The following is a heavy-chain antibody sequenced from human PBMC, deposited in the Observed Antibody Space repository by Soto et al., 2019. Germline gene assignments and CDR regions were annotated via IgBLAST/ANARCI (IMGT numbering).Heavy chain of an antibody. CDR1: VGFLSESY. CDR3: VRIRYQLPSSVLWLDP. CDR2: INHVGGT. V-gene: IGHV4-34*01. Sequence: SESLSLTCAVYVGFLSESYWTWIRQPPGKGLEWIGEINHVGGTNYNPSLKSRVTMSVDTSQNQFSLRLISVTAADTAMYFCVRIRYQLPSSVLWLDPWGQGTPVTVSS. D-gene: IGHD3-16*01. J-gene: IGHJ5*02.